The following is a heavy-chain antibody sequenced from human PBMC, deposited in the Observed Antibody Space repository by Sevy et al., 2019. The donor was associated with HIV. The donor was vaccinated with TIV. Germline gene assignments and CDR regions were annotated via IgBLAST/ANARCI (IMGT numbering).Heavy chain of an antibody. V-gene: IGHV3-30*01. D-gene: IGHD3-22*01. J-gene: IGHJ4*02. CDR3: ARGVPWSSYYYDSSGYPYFDY. CDR1: GFTFSSHA. CDR2: ISYDGSNK. Sequence: GGCLRLSCAASGFTFSSHAMHWVRQAPGKGLEWVAVISYDGSNKYYADSVKGRFTISRDNSKNTLYLQMNSLRAEDTAVYYCARGVPWSSYYYDSSGYPYFDYWGQGTLVIVSS.